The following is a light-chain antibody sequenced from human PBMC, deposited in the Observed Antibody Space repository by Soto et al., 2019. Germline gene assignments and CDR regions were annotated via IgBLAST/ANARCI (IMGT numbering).Light chain of an antibody. CDR2: DTS. V-gene: IGLV7-46*01. J-gene: IGLJ2*01. CDR1: TGAVTSGHY. CDR3: LLFYSGVRS. Sequence: QAVVTQEPSLTVSPGGTVTLTCASSTGAVTSGHYPYWFQQKPGQAPRTLIYDTSNKHSWTPARFSGSLLGGKAALTLSGAQPEDEAEYYCLLFYSGVRSFGGGTQLTVL.